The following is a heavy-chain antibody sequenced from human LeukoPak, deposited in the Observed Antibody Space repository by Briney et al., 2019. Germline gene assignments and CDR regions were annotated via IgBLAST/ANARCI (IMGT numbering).Heavy chain of an antibody. Sequence: ASVKVSCKASGYTFTSYGISWVRQAPGQGLEWMGWISAYNGNTNYAQKLQGRVTMTTDTSTSTAYMELRSLRSDDTAVYYCARGRRARYHDSSALGYWGQGTLVTVSS. CDR3: ARGRRARYHDSSALGY. V-gene: IGHV1-18*01. D-gene: IGHD3-22*01. CDR2: ISAYNGNT. J-gene: IGHJ4*02. CDR1: GYTFTSYG.